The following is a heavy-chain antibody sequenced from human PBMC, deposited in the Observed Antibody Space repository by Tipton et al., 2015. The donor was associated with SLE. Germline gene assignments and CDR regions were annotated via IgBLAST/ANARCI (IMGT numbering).Heavy chain of an antibody. Sequence: TLSLTCAVYGGSFSGYYWSWIRQPPGKGLEWIRSIYYSGSTYYNPSLKSRVTISVDTSKNQFSLKLSSVTAADTAVYYCARDYGDFDAFDIWGQGTMVTVSS. CDR2: IYYSGST. CDR1: GGSFSGYY. V-gene: IGHV4-34*09. D-gene: IGHD4-17*01. CDR3: ARDYGDFDAFDI. J-gene: IGHJ3*02.